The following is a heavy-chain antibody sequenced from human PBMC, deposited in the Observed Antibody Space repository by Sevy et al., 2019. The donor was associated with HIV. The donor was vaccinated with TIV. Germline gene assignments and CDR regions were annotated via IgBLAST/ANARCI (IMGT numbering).Heavy chain of an antibody. V-gene: IGHV3-7*01. D-gene: IGHD3-10*01. CDR2: IRQDGSEK. CDR3: AKSYVGSGTSYGMDL. J-gene: IGHJ6*02. Sequence: GGSLRLSCAVSGFTFRNFWMSWVRQAPGKGLEWVANIRQDGSEKYYVDSVRGRFTIARDNAKNSLFLQLNSLRADDAAISYCAKSYVGSGTSYGMDLWGRGTTVTVSS. CDR1: GFTFRNFW.